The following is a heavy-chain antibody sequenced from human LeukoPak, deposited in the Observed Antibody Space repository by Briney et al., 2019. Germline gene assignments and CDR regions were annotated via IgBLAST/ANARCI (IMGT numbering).Heavy chain of an antibody. V-gene: IGHV3-74*01. CDR2: INGDGSSS. CDR3: ARTSPTSHFDF. D-gene: IGHD3-16*01. J-gene: IGHJ4*02. Sequence: GGSLRLSCAASGFTFTTYWMHWVRQAPGKGLVWVSRINGDGSSSDYADSVKGRFTISRDNARNTLYLQMNSLRAEDTALYYCARTSPTSHFDFWGQGTLVTVSS. CDR1: GFTFTTYW.